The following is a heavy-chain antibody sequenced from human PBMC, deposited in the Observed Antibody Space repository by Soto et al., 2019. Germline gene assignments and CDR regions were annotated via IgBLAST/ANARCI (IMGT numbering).Heavy chain of an antibody. CDR3: AKDRERDAWYEDY. CDR1: GFTFDDYA. CDR2: ISWNSGSI. V-gene: IGHV3-9*01. Sequence: DVQLVESGGGLVQPGRSLRLSCAASGFTFDDYAMHWVRQAPGKGLEWVSGISWNSGSIGYADSVKGRFTISRDNAKNSLYLQMNSLRAEDTAVYYCAKDRERDAWYEDYWGQGTLVTVSS. J-gene: IGHJ4*02. D-gene: IGHD6-13*01.